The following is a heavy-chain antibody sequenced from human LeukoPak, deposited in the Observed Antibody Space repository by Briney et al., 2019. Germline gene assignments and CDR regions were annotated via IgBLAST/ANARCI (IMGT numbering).Heavy chain of an antibody. CDR2: IHSDGSTT. Sequence: GGSLRLSCAASGXTFSNYWVHWVRQAPGKGLVWVSRIHSDGSTTIYADSVKGRFTISRDNAKNTLYLQMNSLRAEDMAVYYCARDAAGWSRDYWGQGTLVTVSS. V-gene: IGHV3-74*01. CDR1: GXTFSNYW. D-gene: IGHD6-19*01. J-gene: IGHJ4*02. CDR3: ARDAAGWSRDY.